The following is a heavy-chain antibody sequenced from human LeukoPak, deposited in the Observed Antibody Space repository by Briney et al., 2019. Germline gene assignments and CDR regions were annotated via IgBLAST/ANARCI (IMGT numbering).Heavy chain of an antibody. CDR2: MYHSGIT. V-gene: IGHV4-38-2*01. D-gene: IGHD3-10*01. CDR1: GYSINSAYY. CDR3: ARLTPGKNWFDP. J-gene: IGHJ5*02. Sequence: SETLSLTCAVSGYSINSAYYWGWIRQPPGEGLEWIASMYHSGITYYNSSLKSRATISVDTSKNQFSLKLNSVTAADTSVYYCARLTPGKNWFDPWGHGTMVTVSP.